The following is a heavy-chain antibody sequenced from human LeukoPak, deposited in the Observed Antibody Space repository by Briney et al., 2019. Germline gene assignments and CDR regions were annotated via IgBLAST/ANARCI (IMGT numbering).Heavy chain of an antibody. Sequence: PGGSLRLSCAASGFTFSSFEMNWVRQAPGKGLEWVSYISSSGTTIYYADSVKGRFTISRDNAKNFLYLQVNSQRAEDTAVYYCARSLRSSSGDFWGQGTLVTVSS. CDR2: ISSSGTTI. D-gene: IGHD6-13*01. CDR3: ARSLRSSSGDF. CDR1: GFTFSSFE. J-gene: IGHJ4*02. V-gene: IGHV3-48*03.